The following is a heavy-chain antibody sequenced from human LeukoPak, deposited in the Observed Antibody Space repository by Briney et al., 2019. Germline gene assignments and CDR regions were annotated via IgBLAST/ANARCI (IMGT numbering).Heavy chain of an antibody. J-gene: IGHJ3*02. V-gene: IGHV4-34*01. D-gene: IGHD3-3*01. Sequence: SETLSLTCAVYGGSFSGYYWSWIRQPPGKGLEWIGEINHSGSTNYNPSLKSRVTISVDTSKNQFSLKLSSVTAADTAVYYCARGYPYYDFWSGYYPISNAFDIWGQGTMVTVSS. CDR1: GGSFSGYY. CDR2: INHSGST. CDR3: ARGYPYYDFWSGYYPISNAFDI.